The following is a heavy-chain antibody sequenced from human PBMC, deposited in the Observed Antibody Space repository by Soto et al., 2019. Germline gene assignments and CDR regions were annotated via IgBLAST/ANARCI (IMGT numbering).Heavy chain of an antibody. V-gene: IGHV1-18*01. Sequence: QVQLVQSGAEVKKPGASVKVSCKASGYTFTSYGISWVRQAPGQGLEWMGWISAYNGHTNYAQKLQGRVTMTTDTATRTAYMEPRSLRADDTAVYYWARDGAAAGPFDYWGQGTLVTVSS. CDR3: ARDGAAAGPFDY. CDR1: GYTFTSYG. CDR2: ISAYNGHT. J-gene: IGHJ4*02. D-gene: IGHD6-13*01.